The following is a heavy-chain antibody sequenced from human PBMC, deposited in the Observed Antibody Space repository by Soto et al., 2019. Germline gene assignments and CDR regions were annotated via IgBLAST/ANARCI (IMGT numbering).Heavy chain of an antibody. V-gene: IGHV3-7*03. CDR2: IPQEGGDG. J-gene: IGHJ6*01. D-gene: IGHD2-21*01. Sequence: DVQLVESGGGLVQPGESVKLSCEVSGFIFRLYSMSWVRQAPGKGLEWVAKIPQEGGDGHYLDSVKGRFIISRDNAKNHLYPQKTSLRGDDPGVYYCVREQLLPPAHYFFDGSDVVGQGATVTVSS. CDR3: VREQLLPPAHYFFDGSDV. CDR1: GFIFRLYS.